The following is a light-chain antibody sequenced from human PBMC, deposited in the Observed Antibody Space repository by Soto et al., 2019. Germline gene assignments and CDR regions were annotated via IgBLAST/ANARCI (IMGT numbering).Light chain of an antibody. V-gene: IGKV3-20*01. J-gene: IGKJ5*01. CDR1: QSISSSW. CDR3: QQYGASKN. Sequence: EIVLTQSPGTLSLSPGERATLSCRASQSISSSWFAWYQQKPGQAPRLLIYGASSRATGIPDRFSGSGSGTDFTLTISRLEPEDFAVYYCQQYGASKNFGQGTRLEIK. CDR2: GAS.